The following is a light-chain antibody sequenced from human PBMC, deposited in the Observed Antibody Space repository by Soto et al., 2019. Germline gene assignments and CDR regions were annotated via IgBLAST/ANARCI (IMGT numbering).Light chain of an antibody. J-gene: IGLJ3*02. CDR1: TSNIGKNY. CDR3: GTWDSSLSAGV. V-gene: IGLV1-51*02. Sequence: QSVLTRPPSVSAAPGQKVTISCSGSTSNIGKNYVSWYQQLPGTAPKLLIYENNKRPSGIPDRFSGSKSGTSATLGITGLQTGDEADYYCGTWDSSLSAGVFGGGTKLTVL. CDR2: ENN.